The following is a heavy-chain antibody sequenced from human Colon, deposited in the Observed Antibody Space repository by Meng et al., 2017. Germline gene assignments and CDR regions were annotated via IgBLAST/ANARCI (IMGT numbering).Heavy chain of an antibody. CDR3: ASTENHF. CDR1: GDSVSSKSAA. V-gene: IGHV6-1*02. D-gene: IGHD1-26*01. CDR2: TYYRSKWYN. J-gene: IGHJ4*02. Sequence: QVQLQKSGPGLVKPSQTLPLTCSISGDSVSSKSAAWSWIRQSPSRGLEWLGRTYYRSKWYNDYAVSVKNRISITPDTSKNQFSLRLNSVTPEDTAVYYCASTENHFWGQGTLVTVSS.